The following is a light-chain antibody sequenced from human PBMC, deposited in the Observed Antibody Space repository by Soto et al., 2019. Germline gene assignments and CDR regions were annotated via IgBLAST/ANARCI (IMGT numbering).Light chain of an antibody. CDR1: QSVTSSS. CDR3: QQYSIWRT. V-gene: IGKV3-15*01. Sequence: EIVLTQSPGTLSLSQGERATLSCRASQSVTSSSLAWYQQKVGQAPRLLIYGASTRATGIPARFSGSGSGTEFTLTISSLQSEDFAVYYCQQYSIWRTFGQGTKVDIK. J-gene: IGKJ1*01. CDR2: GAS.